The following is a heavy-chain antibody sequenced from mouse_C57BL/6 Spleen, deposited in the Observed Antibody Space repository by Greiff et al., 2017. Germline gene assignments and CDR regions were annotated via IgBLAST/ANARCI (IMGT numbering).Heavy chain of an antibody. V-gene: IGHV1-22*01. J-gene: IGHJ2*01. D-gene: IGHD2-4*01. CDR3: AREDDYDAGVDY. CDR2: INPNNGGT. Sequence: EVKLQESGPELVKPGASVKMSCKASGYTFTDYNMHWVKQSHGKSLEWIGYINPNNGGTSYNQKFKGKATLTVNKSSSTAYMELRSLTSEDSAVYYCAREDDYDAGVDYWGQGTTLTVSS. CDR1: GYTFTDYN.